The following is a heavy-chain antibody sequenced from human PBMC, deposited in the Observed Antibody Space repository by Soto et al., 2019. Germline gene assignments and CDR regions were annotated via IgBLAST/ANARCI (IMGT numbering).Heavy chain of an antibody. D-gene: IGHD4-4*01. CDR2: ISPDGVNK. CDR1: GFTFTSYA. Sequence: QVQLVESGGGVVQPGGSLRLSCKASGFTFTSYAIHWVRQAPGKGLEWVSVISPDGVNKHSAESVRGRFVISRDNSKNTVLLEMNRLRLDDTAVYFCARRLTTTVSALGYWGQGSLVNVSS. CDR3: ARRLTTTVSALGY. J-gene: IGHJ4*02. V-gene: IGHV3-30*09.